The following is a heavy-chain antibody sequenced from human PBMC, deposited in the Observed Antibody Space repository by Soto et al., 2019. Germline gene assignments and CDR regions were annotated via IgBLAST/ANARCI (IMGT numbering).Heavy chain of an antibody. J-gene: IGHJ6*02. V-gene: IGHV4-31*03. CDR3: ARVGTSYARRGLDV. CDR2: IYYSGST. D-gene: IGHD7-27*01. Sequence: PSETLSLTCNVSGGAIDSGGYYWCWIRQHPGKGLEWIGYIYYSGSTYYNPSLKSRVSISIDTSKNQFSLELISVTAADTAVYYCARVGTSYARRGLDVWGQGTTVTV. CDR1: GGAIDSGGYY.